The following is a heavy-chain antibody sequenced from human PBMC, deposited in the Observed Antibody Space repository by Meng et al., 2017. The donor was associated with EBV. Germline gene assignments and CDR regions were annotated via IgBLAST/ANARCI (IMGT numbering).Heavy chain of an antibody. CDR2: IYDGGTT. D-gene: IGHD6-6*01. CDR3: AKSSSSTPGVVDS. Sequence: QVQLQGSGPGLVKPSETLSLPCTVSGASVSGGTFHWSWIRQPPGKELEWIGYIYDGGTTIYNPSLKSRVTIFLDTSRNQFSLGLRSVTTADTAVYYCAKSSSSTPGVVDSWGQGTLVNVSS. V-gene: IGHV4-61*01. J-gene: IGHJ4*02. CDR1: GASVSGGTFH.